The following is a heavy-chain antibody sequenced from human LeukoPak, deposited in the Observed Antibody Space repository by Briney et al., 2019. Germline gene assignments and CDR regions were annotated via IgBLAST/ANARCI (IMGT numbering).Heavy chain of an antibody. CDR2: ISYDGSNT. CDR1: GFTFSSYG. D-gene: IGHD1-7*01. Sequence: GRSLRLSCAAYGFTFSSYGMHWVRQAPGKGLDWVAVISYDGSNTYYADSVKGRFTISRDNSKNTLYLQMNSLRVDDTAVYYCAKNRRELLQVDAFAMWGQGTMVTVSS. J-gene: IGHJ3*02. V-gene: IGHV3-30*18. CDR3: AKNRRELLQVDAFAM.